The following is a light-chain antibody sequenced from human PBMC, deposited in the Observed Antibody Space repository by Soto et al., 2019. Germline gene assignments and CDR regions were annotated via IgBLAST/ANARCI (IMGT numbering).Light chain of an antibody. CDR1: SSSKW. CDR2: DVS. Sequence: DIQMTQSPSTLAASVGDTVTMTCRSSSKWLAWYQKKPGKAPKLLIYDVSNLERGVPPRFSGSTSGAESTLTITGLQSEDFAVYYCQQYAKWPWTFGQGTKVEIK. CDR3: QQYAKWPWT. V-gene: IGKV1-5*01. J-gene: IGKJ1*01.